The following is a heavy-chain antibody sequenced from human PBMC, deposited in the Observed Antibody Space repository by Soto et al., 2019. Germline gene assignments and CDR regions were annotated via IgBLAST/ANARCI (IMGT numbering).Heavy chain of an antibody. CDR1: GYTFTSYA. J-gene: IGHJ4*02. D-gene: IGHD3-16*02. CDR2: INAGNGNT. CDR3: ARAYPPYDYVWGSYRPRKYYFDY. V-gene: IGHV1-3*01. Sequence: ASVKVSCKASGYTFTSYAMHWVRQAPGQRLEWMGWINAGNGNTKYSQKFQGRVTITRDTSASTAYMELSSLRSEDTAVYYCARAYPPYDYVWGSYRPRKYYFDYWGQGXLVTVSS.